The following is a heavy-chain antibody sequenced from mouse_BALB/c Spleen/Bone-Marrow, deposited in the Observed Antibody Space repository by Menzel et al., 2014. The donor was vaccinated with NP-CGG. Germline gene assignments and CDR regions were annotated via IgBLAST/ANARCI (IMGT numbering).Heavy chain of an antibody. CDR2: IYPGDGDT. CDR3: ARFRWGNYREGAMDY. D-gene: IGHD2-1*01. V-gene: IGHV1-82*01. Sequence: QVQLQQPGPELVKPGASVKISCKASGYAFSSSWMNWVKQRPGQGLEWIGRIYPGDGDTNYNGKFKGKATLTGDKSSSTAYMQLSSLTSVDSAVYFCARFRWGNYREGAMDYWGQGTSVTVSS. J-gene: IGHJ4*01. CDR1: GYAFSSSW.